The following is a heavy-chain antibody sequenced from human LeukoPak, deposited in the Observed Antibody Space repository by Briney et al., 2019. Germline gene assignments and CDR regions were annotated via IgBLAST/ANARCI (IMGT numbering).Heavy chain of an antibody. D-gene: IGHD3-10*01. V-gene: IGHV4-61*02. CDR1: GGSISSGSYY. J-gene: IGHJ3*02. CDR2: IYTSGST. Sequence: SETLSLTCTVSGGSISSGSYYWSWIRQPAGKGLEWIGRIYTSGSTNYNPSLKSRVTISVDTSKNQFSLKLSSVTAADAAVYYCARMDWGAFDIWGQGTMVTVSS. CDR3: ARMDWGAFDI.